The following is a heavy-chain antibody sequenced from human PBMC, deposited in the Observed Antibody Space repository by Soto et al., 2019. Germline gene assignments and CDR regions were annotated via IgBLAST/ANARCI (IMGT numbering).Heavy chain of an antibody. D-gene: IGHD2-15*01. CDR3: ARSQGGSSSLDIYYYYYYGMDV. CDR2: IIPIFGTA. Sequence: QVQLLQSGAEVKKPGSSVKVSCKAPGGTLSSYAISWVRQAPGQGLEWMGGIIPIFGTAKYAQKFQGRVTITADESTSTGYMELSSLRSEDTAVYYCARSQGGSSSLDIYYYYYYGMDVWGQGTTVTVSS. V-gene: IGHV1-69*01. CDR1: GGTLSSYA. J-gene: IGHJ6*02.